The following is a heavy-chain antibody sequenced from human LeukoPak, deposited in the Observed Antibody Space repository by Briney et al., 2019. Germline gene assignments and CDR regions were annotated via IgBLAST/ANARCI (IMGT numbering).Heavy chain of an antibody. CDR2: ISSSGSTI. CDR1: GFTFSDYY. V-gene: IGHV3-11*04. J-gene: IGHJ6*03. Sequence: GGSLRLSCAASGFTFSDYYMSWIRQAQGKGVEGVSYISSSGSTIYYADSVKGRFTISSDNAKNSLYLQMNSLRAEDTAVYYCARDYNYDFWSGYSSYYYYYMDVWGKGTTVTVSS. D-gene: IGHD3-3*01. CDR3: ARDYNYDFWSGYSSYYYYYMDV.